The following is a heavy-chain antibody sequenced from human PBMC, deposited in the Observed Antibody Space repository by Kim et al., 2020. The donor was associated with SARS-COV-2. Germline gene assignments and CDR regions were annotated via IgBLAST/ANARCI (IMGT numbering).Heavy chain of an antibody. CDR3: ARDHKPLGIGVYYFDY. D-gene: IGHD2-21*01. CDR2: ISAYNGNT. CDR1: GYTFTSYG. V-gene: IGHV1-18*01. Sequence: ASVKVSCKASGYTFTSYGISWVRQAPGQGLEWMGWISAYNGNTNYAQKLQGRVTMTTDTSTSTAYMELRSLRSDDTAVYYCARDHKPLGIGVYYFDYWGQGTLVTVSS. J-gene: IGHJ4*02.